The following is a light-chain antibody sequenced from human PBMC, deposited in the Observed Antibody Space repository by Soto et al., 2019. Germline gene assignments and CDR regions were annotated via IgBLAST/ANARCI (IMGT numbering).Light chain of an antibody. V-gene: IGKV2-28*01. J-gene: IGKJ2*01. Sequence: DIVMTQSPLSLPVTPGEPASISCRSSQSLLHSNGYNYLDWYLQKPGQSPQLLIYLGSTRASGVPDRFSGSGSGTDFTLKISSVEAEDVGVYYCMQALQTHTFGQGTKLEIK. CDR3: MQALQTHT. CDR1: QSLLHSNGYNY. CDR2: LGS.